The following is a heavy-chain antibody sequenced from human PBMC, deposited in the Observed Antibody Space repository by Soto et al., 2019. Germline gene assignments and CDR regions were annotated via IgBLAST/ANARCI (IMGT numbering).Heavy chain of an antibody. J-gene: IGHJ5*02. Sequence: EVQLVESGGGLVQPGGSLRLSCTASGFIFSSYWMHWVRQAPGEGLVCVSRINSDGSSTSHADSVKGRFTISRDNAKNTLYLQMNSLRAEDTAVYYCEREVGVTDHWGQGTLVTVSS. CDR1: GFIFSSYW. CDR3: EREVGVTDH. D-gene: IGHD1-26*01. V-gene: IGHV3-74*01. CDR2: INSDGSST.